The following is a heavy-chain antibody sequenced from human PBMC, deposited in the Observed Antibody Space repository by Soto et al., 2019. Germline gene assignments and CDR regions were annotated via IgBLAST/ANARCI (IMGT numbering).Heavy chain of an antibody. CDR3: ARASRLGYCSSTSCYPIRDYYYYGMDV. Sequence: QVQLQESGPGLVKPSETLSLTCTVSGGSISSYYWSWIRQPAGKGLEWIGRIYTRGSTNYNPSLKSRVTMSVDTSKNQFSLKLSSVTAADTAVYYCARASRLGYCSSTSCYPIRDYYYYGMDVWGQGTTVTVSS. V-gene: IGHV4-4*07. J-gene: IGHJ6*02. CDR1: GGSISSYY. CDR2: IYTRGST. D-gene: IGHD2-2*01.